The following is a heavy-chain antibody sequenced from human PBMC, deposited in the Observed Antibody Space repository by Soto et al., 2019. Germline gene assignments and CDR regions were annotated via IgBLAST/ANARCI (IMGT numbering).Heavy chain of an antibody. CDR1: GFTFSSYA. D-gene: IGHD1-1*01. J-gene: IGHJ4*02. V-gene: IGHV3-30-3*01. Sequence: LRLSCAASGFTFSSYAMHWVRQAPGKGLEWVAVISYDGSNKYYADSVKGRFTISRDNSKNTLYLQMNSLRAEDTAVYYCARNWNYFDYWGQGTLVTVSS. CDR3: ARNWNYFDY. CDR2: ISYDGSNK.